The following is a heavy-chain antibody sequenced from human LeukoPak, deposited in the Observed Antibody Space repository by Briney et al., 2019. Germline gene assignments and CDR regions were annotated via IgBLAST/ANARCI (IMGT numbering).Heavy chain of an antibody. V-gene: IGHV3-23*01. CDR2: ISGSGGST. D-gene: IGHD4-23*01. J-gene: IGHJ4*02. Sequence: GGSLRLSCAASGFTFSSYGMHWVRQAPGKGLEWVSAISGSGGSTYYADSVKGRFTISRDNSKNTVYLQMNNLRAEDTAVYYCARAGVLDGGNNFDYWGQGILVTVSS. CDR1: GFTFSSYG. CDR3: ARAGVLDGGNNFDY.